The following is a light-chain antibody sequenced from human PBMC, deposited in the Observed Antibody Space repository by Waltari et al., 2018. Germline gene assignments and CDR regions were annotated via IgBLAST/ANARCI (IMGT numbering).Light chain of an antibody. J-gene: IGKJ4*01. CDR3: QQYNGN. CDR2: KAS. CDR1: QSIINW. V-gene: IGKV1-5*03. Sequence: DIQMTQSPSTLCASVGDRFTITCRASQSIINWLAWYQQKPGKAPKLLIYKASGLESGVPSRFSGSGSGTEFTLTISSLQPDDFATYYCQQYNGNFGGGTKVEIK.